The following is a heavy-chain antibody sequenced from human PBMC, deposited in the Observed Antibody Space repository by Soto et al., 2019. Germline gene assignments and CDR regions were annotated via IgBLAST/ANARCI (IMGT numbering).Heavy chain of an antibody. J-gene: IGHJ5*02. CDR3: ARGSAKGYGERWFDP. D-gene: IGHD3-10*01. V-gene: IGHV4-34*01. CDR1: GGSFSGYY. CDR2: INHSGST. Sequence: SETLSLTRAFYGGSFSGYYWSWVRQPPGKGLEWIGEINHSGSTNYNPSLKSRVTISVDTSKNQFSLKLSSVTAADTAVYYCARGSAKGYGERWFDPWGQGTLVTVSS.